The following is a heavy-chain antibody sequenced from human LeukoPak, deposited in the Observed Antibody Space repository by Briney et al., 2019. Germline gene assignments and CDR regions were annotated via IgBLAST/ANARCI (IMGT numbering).Heavy chain of an antibody. J-gene: IGHJ4*02. CDR3: AREYSWFGELNDY. V-gene: IGHV3-30-3*01. Sequence: GGSLRLSCAASGFTFSSYAMHWVRQAPGKGLEWVAVISYDGSSKYYADSVKGRFTISRDNSKNTLYLQMNSLRAEDTAVYYCAREYSWFGELNDYWGQGTLVTVSS. D-gene: IGHD3-10*01. CDR2: ISYDGSSK. CDR1: GFTFSSYA.